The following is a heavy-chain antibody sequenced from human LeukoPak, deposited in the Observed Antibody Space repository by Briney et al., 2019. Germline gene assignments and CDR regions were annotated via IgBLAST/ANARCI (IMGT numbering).Heavy chain of an antibody. J-gene: IGHJ4*02. V-gene: IGHV3-7*01. D-gene: IGHD6-13*01. CDR3: ARANNSSWRN. CDR2: IKPDGSEE. Sequence: GGSLRLSCATSGFTFSSNWMSWVGHVPGRGLDWVANIKPDGSEEYYAASVKGRFTVSRDNAKNSLYLQMNSLRVEDTAVYYCARANNSSWRNWGQGTLVTVSS. CDR1: GFTFSSNW.